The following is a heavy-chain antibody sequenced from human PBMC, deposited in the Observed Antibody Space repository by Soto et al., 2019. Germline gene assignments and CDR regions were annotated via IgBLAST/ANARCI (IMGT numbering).Heavy chain of an antibody. CDR1: GLTFSNAW. CDR3: TTSMSGVVTGH. CDR2: IRPNNEGGTA. Sequence: EVQLVESGGGLVKPGESLRLSCAASGLTFSNAWMNWVRQAPGKGLEWVGRIRPNNEGGTADYAAPVKGRFTFSRDDSKNMLFLQMDSLTPEDTAVYYCTTSMSGVVTGHWGQGTLVTVSS. D-gene: IGHD3-3*01. J-gene: IGHJ4*02. V-gene: IGHV3-15*07.